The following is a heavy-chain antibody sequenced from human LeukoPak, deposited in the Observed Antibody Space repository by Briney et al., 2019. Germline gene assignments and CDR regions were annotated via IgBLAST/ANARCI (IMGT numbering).Heavy chain of an antibody. CDR2: ISSSSSFV. D-gene: IGHD4-17*01. CDR1: GFTFSNYS. Sequence: GGSLRLSCTASGFTFSNYSMSWVRQAPGKGLEWVSFISSSSSFVYYADSMKGRFTISRDNAKNSLYLQMNSLRAEDTAVYYCARGPLSYGDPSGDYWGQGTLVTVSS. V-gene: IGHV3-21*01. CDR3: ARGPLSYGDPSGDY. J-gene: IGHJ4*02.